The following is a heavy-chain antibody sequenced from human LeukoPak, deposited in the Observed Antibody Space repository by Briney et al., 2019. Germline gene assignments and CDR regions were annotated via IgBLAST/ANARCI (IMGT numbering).Heavy chain of an antibody. V-gene: IGHV1-69*05. CDR2: IIPIFGTA. CDR1: GGTFSSYD. J-gene: IGHJ4*02. Sequence: SVKVSCKASGGTFSSYDISWVRQAPGQGLEWMGRIIPIFGTANYAQKFQGRVTITTDESTSTAYMELSSLRSEDTAVYYCARGRGYSYGYDYWGQGTLVTVSS. CDR3: ARGRGYSYGYDY. D-gene: IGHD5-18*01.